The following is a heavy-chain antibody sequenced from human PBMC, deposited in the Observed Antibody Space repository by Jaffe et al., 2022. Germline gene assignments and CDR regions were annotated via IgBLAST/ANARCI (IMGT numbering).Heavy chain of an antibody. D-gene: IGHD3-10*01. CDR3: ARDEGRRLLWFRPGTEENWFDP. J-gene: IGHJ5*02. CDR1: GYTFTSYG. V-gene: IGHV1-18*01. CDR2: ISAYNGNT. Sequence: QVQLVQSGAEVKKPGASVKVSCKASGYTFTSYGISWVRQAPGQGLEWMGWISAYNGNTNYAQKLQGRVTMTTDTSTSTAYMELRSLRSDDTAVYYCARDEGRRLLWFRPGTEENWFDPWGQGTLVTVSS.